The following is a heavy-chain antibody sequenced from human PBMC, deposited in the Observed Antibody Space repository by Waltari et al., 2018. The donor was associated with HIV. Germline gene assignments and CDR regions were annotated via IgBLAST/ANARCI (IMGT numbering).Heavy chain of an antibody. CDR3: ARSGSYRGYFDY. CDR1: GGSISSYY. Sequence: QVQLQESGPGLVKPSETLSLTCTVSGGSISSYYWSWIRQPPGKGLEWIGYIYYSGSTNYTPSRKSRVTISVDTSKTQFSLKLSSVTAADTAVYYCARSGSYRGYFDYWGQGTLVTVSS. CDR2: IYYSGST. D-gene: IGHD1-26*01. J-gene: IGHJ4*02. V-gene: IGHV4-59*01.